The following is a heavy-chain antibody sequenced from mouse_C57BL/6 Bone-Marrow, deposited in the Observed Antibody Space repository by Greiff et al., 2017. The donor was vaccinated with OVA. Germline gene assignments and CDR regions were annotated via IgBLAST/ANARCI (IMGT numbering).Heavy chain of an antibody. D-gene: IGHD1-1*01. Sequence: VKLVESGAELVRPGASVKLSCKASGYTFTDYYINWVKQRPGQGLEWIARIYPGSGNTYYNEKFKGKATLTAEKSSSTAYMQLSSLTSEDSAVYFCASHYYGSSYDAMDYWGQGTSVTVSS. CDR2: IYPGSGNT. V-gene: IGHV1-76*01. J-gene: IGHJ4*01. CDR1: GYTFTDYY. CDR3: ASHYYGSSYDAMDY.